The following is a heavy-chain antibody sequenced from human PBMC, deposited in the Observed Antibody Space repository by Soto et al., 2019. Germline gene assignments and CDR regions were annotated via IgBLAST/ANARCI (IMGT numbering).Heavy chain of an antibody. CDR3: SRGGSRPMGYLGRGVRPPPKHMDV. D-gene: IGHD3-16*01. J-gene: IGHJ6*03. CDR2: IYETGSK. V-gene: IGHV3-66*01. CDR1: GFTVSRSY. Sequence: EGQLVESGGGLVQPGGSLRLSCAASGFTVSRSYMSWVRQAPGKGLEWVSVIYETGSKYYADSVKGRFSIARDSFKNTVYLHLNSLREGDAAVYYWSRGGSRPMGYLGRGVRPPPKHMDVWGKGTAVIVSS.